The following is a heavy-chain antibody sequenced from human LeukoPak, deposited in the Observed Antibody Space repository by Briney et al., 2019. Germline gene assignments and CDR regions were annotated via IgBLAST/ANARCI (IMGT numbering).Heavy chain of an antibody. V-gene: IGHV1-2*02. Sequence: ASVKVPCKASGYTFSDYYMHWVRQAPGQGLEWMGWINPDSGVTNYAQKFQGRVTMTRDTSISTAYMELSRLRSDDTAVYYCARAMVEYYYGMDVWGQGTTVTVSS. CDR1: GYTFSDYY. CDR3: ARAMVEYYYGMDV. J-gene: IGHJ6*02. CDR2: INPDSGVT. D-gene: IGHD3-10*01.